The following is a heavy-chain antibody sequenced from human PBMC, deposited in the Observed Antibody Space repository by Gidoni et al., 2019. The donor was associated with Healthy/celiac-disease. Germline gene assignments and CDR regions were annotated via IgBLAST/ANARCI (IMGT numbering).Heavy chain of an antibody. V-gene: IGHV1-2*02. CDR3: VTGPGWWSPDY. D-gene: IGHD2-15*01. CDR2: INPNSGGT. CDR1: GYTFTGYY. Sequence: QVQLVQSGAEVKKPGASVKVSCTASGYTFTGYYMHWVRQATGKGREWMGWINPNSGGTNYGQKFQGRVTMTRDTSISTAYMELSRLRSDDTAVYYCVTGPGWWSPDYWGQGTLVTVSS. J-gene: IGHJ4*02.